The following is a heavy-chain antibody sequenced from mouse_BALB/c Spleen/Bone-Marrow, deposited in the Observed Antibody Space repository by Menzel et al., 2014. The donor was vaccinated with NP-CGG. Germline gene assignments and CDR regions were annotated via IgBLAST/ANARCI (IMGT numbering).Heavy chain of an antibody. J-gene: IGHJ3*01. CDR1: GFTSSDYY. V-gene: IGHV5-4*02. CDR3: ARGGGYDYGSWFAY. CDR2: ISDGGSYT. Sequence: EVQVVESGGGLVKPGGSLKLSCAASGFTSSDYYMYWVRQTPEKRLEWVATISDGGSYTDYPGSVKGRFTVSRDNAKNNLYLQMSSLKSEDTAMYYCARGGGYDYGSWFAYWGQGTLVTVSA. D-gene: IGHD2-4*01.